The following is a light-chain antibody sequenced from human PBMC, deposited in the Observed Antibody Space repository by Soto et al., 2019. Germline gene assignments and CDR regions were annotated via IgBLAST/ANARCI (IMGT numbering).Light chain of an antibody. CDR3: QQYGRSPPKT. V-gene: IGKV3-20*01. CDR1: QSVSSSY. Sequence: ETVLTQSPGPLALSPWERATLSCRASQSVSSSYLAWYQQRPGQAPRLLIYGASSRATGIPDRFSGSGSGTDFTLTISRLEPEDFAVYYCQQYGRSPPKTFGQGTKVDIK. CDR2: GAS. J-gene: IGKJ1*01.